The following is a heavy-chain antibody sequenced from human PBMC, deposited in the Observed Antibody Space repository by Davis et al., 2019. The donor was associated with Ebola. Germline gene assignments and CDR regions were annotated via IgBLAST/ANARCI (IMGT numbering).Heavy chain of an antibody. D-gene: IGHD4-11*01. CDR1: GYTFTSYA. CDR3: ARGYYSYLGVGMDV. CDR2: INAGNGNT. V-gene: IGHV1-3*01. J-gene: IGHJ6*02. Sequence: AASVKVSCKASGYTFTSYAMHWVRQAPGQRLEWMGWINAGNGNTKYSQKFQGRVTITRDTSASTAYMELSSLRSEDTAVYYCARGYYSYLGVGMDVWGQGTTVTVSS.